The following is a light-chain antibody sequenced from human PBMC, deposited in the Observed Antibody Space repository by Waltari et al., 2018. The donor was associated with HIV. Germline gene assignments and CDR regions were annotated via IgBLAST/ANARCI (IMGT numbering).Light chain of an antibody. J-gene: IGLJ2*01. Sequence: QSVLTQPPAVSGCQGQRVSIPCTGSSSNLGAGCDVHWYQQIPGTAPTLLIYDTTNRPSGVPARFSGSKSGASASLAITGLQAEDEAYYYCQAYDRGGSDSAVFGGGTKLTVL. CDR3: QAYDRGGSDSAV. CDR1: SSNLGAGCD. CDR2: DTT. V-gene: IGLV1-40*01.